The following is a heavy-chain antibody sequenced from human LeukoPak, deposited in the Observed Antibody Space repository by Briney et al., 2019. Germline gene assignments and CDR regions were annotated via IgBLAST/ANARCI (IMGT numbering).Heavy chain of an antibody. J-gene: IGHJ4*02. CDR1: GFTVSWYG. CDR3: ARAPGSYCGGDCYLY. D-gene: IGHD2-21*02. Sequence: GGSLRLSCAASGFTVSWYGMHWVRQAPGKGLEWVAVMSHDGSNKYYADSLKGRFTISRDNSKNTLYLQMNSLRAEDTAVYYCARAPGSYCGGDCYLYWGQGTLITVSP. CDR2: MSHDGSNK. V-gene: IGHV3-30*03.